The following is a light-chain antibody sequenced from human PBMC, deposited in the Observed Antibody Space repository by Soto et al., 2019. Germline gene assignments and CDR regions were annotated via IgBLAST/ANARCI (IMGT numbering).Light chain of an antibody. Sequence: DIQMTQSPSSLSASVGDRVTITCRASQRISSYLNWYQQKPGKAPKLLIYAASSLQSGVPSRFSGSGSGTDFTLTISSLQPEDFATYYCQHSYGTPRTFGQGTKVEIK. CDR1: QRISSY. V-gene: IGKV1-39*01. CDR2: AAS. CDR3: QHSYGTPRT. J-gene: IGKJ1*01.